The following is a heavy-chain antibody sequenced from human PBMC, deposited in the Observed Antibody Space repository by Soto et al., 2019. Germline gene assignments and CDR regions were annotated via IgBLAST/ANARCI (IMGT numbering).Heavy chain of an antibody. D-gene: IGHD2-15*01. CDR3: AREGSFSSFDY. Sequence: QVQLVDSGGGVVQPGRSLRLSCAASGFTFSSYAMHWVRQAPGKGLEWVAVISYDETNKYSADSVKGRFTISRDNDKNTVYLQMTRLSPEDTAVYYCAREGSFSSFDYWGQGTLVAVSP. V-gene: IGHV3-30-3*01. CDR1: GFTFSSYA. J-gene: IGHJ4*02. CDR2: ISYDETNK.